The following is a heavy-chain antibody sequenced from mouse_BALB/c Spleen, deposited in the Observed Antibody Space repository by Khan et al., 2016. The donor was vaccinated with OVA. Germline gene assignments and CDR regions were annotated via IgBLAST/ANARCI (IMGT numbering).Heavy chain of an antibody. CDR3: ARNREPDYFDY. J-gene: IGHJ2*01. CDR2: IWAGGST. CDR1: GFSLTSHG. V-gene: IGHV2-9*02. Sequence: QMQLEESGPGLVAPSQSLSITCTVSGFSLTSHGVHWVRQPPGKGLEWLGVIWAGGSTNYNSALMSRLSISKDSSKSQVFLKMNSLQTDDTAMYYCARNREPDYFDYWGQGTTLIVSS.